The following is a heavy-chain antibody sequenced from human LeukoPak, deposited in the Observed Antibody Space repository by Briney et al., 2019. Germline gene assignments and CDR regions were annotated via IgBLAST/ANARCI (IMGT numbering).Heavy chain of an antibody. V-gene: IGHV3-21*01. Sequence: GGSLRLSCAASGFTFSSYSMNWVRQAPGKGLEWVSSISSSSSYIYCADSLKGRFTISRDNAKNSLYLQMNSLRAEDTGVYYFASRIAVAGTWFDYWGQGTLVTVSS. CDR1: GFTFSSYS. CDR2: ISSSSSYI. D-gene: IGHD6-19*01. J-gene: IGHJ4*02. CDR3: ASRIAVAGTWFDY.